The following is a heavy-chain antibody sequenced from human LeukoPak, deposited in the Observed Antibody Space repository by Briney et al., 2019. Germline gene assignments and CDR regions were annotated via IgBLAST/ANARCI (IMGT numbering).Heavy chain of an antibody. Sequence: GGSLRLSCAASGFTVSSNDMSWVRQAPGKGLECISVIYSGGSTDYADSVKGRLTISRDNSKNTLYLQMNSLRAEDTAVYYCAKDGRGGVPRAFDIWGQGTMVTVSS. D-gene: IGHD2-15*01. J-gene: IGHJ3*02. CDR2: IYSGGST. V-gene: IGHV3-53*01. CDR1: GFTVSSND. CDR3: AKDGRGGVPRAFDI.